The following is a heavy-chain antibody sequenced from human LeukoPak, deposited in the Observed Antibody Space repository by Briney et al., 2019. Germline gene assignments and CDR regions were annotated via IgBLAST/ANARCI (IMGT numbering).Heavy chain of an antibody. CDR2: IIPILGIA. D-gene: IGHD3-22*01. CDR3: AREDGQWFSSDP. CDR1: GGTFSSYA. V-gene: IGHV1-69*04. J-gene: IGHJ5*02. Sequence: ASVKVSCKASGGTFSSYAISWVRQAPGQGLEWMGRIIPILGIANYAQKFQGRVTITADKSTSTAYMELSSLRSEDTAVYYCAREDGQWFSSDPWGQGTLVTVSS.